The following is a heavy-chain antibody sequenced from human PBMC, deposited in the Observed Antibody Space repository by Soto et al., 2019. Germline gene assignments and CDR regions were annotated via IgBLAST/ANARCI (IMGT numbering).Heavy chain of an antibody. Sequence: VQLVESGGGLVQPGGSLKLSCAASGFDFSGSAIHWVRQASGKGLEWIGRIRSNANSYTTAYGAPVKGRFTISRDDSKNTAYLQMNSLKAEDTAVYYCTRFPRGTTVTDFDYWGQGTLVTVSS. J-gene: IGHJ4*02. V-gene: IGHV3-73*02. CDR2: IRSNANSYTT. CDR3: TRFPRGTTVTDFDY. CDR1: GFDFSGSA. D-gene: IGHD4-17*01.